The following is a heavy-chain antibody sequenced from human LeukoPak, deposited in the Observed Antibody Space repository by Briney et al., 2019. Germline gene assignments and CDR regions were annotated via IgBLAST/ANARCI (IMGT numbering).Heavy chain of an antibody. J-gene: IGHJ4*02. D-gene: IGHD4-11*01. Sequence: GGSLRLSCAASGFSFSRFSMNWVRQAPGKGLEWVSSISSSGSSTYYADSVKGRFTISRDNAKNTLYLQMNSLRAEDTAVYYCSGAHYSSGWHYFDYWGQGTLVTVSP. V-gene: IGHV3-21*01. CDR1: GFSFSRFS. CDR3: SGAHYSSGWHYFDY. CDR2: ISSSGSST.